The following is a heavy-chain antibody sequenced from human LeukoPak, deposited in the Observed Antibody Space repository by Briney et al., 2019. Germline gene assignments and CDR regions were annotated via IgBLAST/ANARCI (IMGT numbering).Heavy chain of an antibody. D-gene: IGHD5-18*01. V-gene: IGHV4-59*01. Sequence: SETLSLTCSVSGGSISSYYWSWIRQPPGKGLEWIGYIYYSGSTNYNPSLKSRVTISVDTSKTQFSLKLSSVTAADTAVYYCARSGYSYGADAFDIWGQGTMVTVSS. CDR1: GGSISSYY. CDR2: IYYSGST. J-gene: IGHJ3*02. CDR3: ARSGYSYGADAFDI.